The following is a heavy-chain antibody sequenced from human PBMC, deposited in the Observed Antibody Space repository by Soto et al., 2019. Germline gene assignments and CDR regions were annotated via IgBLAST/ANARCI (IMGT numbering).Heavy chain of an antibody. V-gene: IGHV4-61*01. D-gene: IGHD2-2*02. J-gene: IGHJ5*02. Sequence: SETLSLTCTVSGGSVSSGSYYWSWIRQPPGKGLEWIGYIYYSGSTNYNPSLKSRVTISVDTSKNQFSLKLSSVTAADTAVYYCARALVVPAAIPRMRFDPWGQGTLVTVSS. CDR3: ARALVVPAAIPRMRFDP. CDR2: IYYSGST. CDR1: GGSVSSGSYY.